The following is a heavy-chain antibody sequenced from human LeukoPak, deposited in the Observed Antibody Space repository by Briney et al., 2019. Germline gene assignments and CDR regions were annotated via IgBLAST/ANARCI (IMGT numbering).Heavy chain of an antibody. Sequence: SETLSLTCTVSGGSISSYYWSWIRQPPGKGLEWIGYIYYSGSTNYNPSLKSRVTISVDTSKNQFSLKLSSATAADTAVYYCARFYGSGSYFGYWGQGTLVTVSS. CDR2: IYYSGST. J-gene: IGHJ4*02. CDR3: ARFYGSGSYFGY. D-gene: IGHD3-10*01. CDR1: GGSISSYY. V-gene: IGHV4-59*08.